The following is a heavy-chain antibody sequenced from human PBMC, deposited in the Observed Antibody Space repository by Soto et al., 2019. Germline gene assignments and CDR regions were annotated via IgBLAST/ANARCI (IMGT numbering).Heavy chain of an antibody. Sequence: SQTLSLTCAISGDSVSSNSAAWIWIRQSPSRGLEWLGRTYYKSKWNNDYALSVKSRITISPDTSQNLFSLDLDSVTPEDTAVYYCEGITWFRGLDVWGQGTTVTVYS. V-gene: IGHV6-1*01. CDR2: TYYKSKWNN. J-gene: IGHJ6*02. CDR3: EGITWFRGLDV. D-gene: IGHD3-10*01. CDR1: GDSVSSNSAA.